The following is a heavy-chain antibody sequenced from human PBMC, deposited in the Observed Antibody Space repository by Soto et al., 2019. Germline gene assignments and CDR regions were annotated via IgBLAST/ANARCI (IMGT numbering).Heavy chain of an antibody. CDR2: IYKSATT. CDR3: ARGRYCLTGGCFLNWFYS. CDR1: GDSISNLAYF. Sequence: SETLSLTCSVSGDSISNLAYFWAWIRQPPGQALEYIGYIYKSATTYYNPSFESRVAISVDTSKSQFSLNVTSVTAADTAVYFCARGRYCLTGGCFLNWFYSWGQGALVTVSS. D-gene: IGHD7-27*01. V-gene: IGHV4-30-4*01. J-gene: IGHJ5*01.